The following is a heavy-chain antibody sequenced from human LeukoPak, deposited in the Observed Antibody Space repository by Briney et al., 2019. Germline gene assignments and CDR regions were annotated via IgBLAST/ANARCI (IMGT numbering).Heavy chain of an antibody. CDR2: IIPIFGTA. J-gene: IGHJ3*02. Sequence: SVKVSCKASGGTFSSYAISWVRQAPGQGLEWMGGIIPIFGTANYAQKFQGRVTITTDESTSTAYMELSSLRSEDTAVYYCGGAYSSGPGAFDIWGQGTMVTVSS. D-gene: IGHD6-19*01. CDR3: GGAYSSGPGAFDI. CDR1: GGTFSSYA. V-gene: IGHV1-69*05.